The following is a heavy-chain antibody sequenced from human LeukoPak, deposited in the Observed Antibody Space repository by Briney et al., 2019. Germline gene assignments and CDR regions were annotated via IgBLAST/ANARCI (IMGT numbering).Heavy chain of an antibody. CDR2: INHSGST. V-gene: IGHV4-38-2*02. CDR1: GYSISSGYY. Sequence: SETLSLTCTVSGYSISSGYYWGWIRQPPGKGLEWIGEINHSGSTNYNPSLKSRVTISVDTSKNQFSLKLSSVTAADTAVYYCAREGESFRFDPWGQGTLVTVSS. CDR3: AREGESFRFDP. J-gene: IGHJ5*02. D-gene: IGHD3-16*01.